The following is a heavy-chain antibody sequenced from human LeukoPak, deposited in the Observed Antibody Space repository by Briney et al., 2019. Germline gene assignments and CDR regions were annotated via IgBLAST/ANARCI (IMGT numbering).Heavy chain of an antibody. CDR3: ASDFWSGYYTPMGVNY. V-gene: IGHV3-30*04. Sequence: GGSLRLSCAASGFTFSNYAMHWVRQAPGKGLEWVAVISYDGSNKYYADSVKGRFTISRDNAKNTLYLQMNSLRAEDTAVYYCASDFWSGYYTPMGVNYWGQGTLVTVSS. D-gene: IGHD3-3*01. CDR1: GFTFSNYA. CDR2: ISYDGSNK. J-gene: IGHJ4*02.